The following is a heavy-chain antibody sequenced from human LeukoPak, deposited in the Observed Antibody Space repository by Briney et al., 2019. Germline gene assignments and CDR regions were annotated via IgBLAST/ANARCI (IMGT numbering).Heavy chain of an antibody. CDR2: INHSGST. J-gene: IGHJ4*02. CDR1: GGSFSGYY. V-gene: IGHV4-34*01. D-gene: IGHD4-17*01. Sequence: PSETLSLTCAVYGGSFSGYYWSWIRQPPGKGLEWIGEINHSGSTNYNPSLKSRVTISVDTSKNQFSLKLSSVTAADKAVYYCARGGDTVTMTSYFDYWGQGTLVTVSS. CDR3: ARGGDTVTMTSYFDY.